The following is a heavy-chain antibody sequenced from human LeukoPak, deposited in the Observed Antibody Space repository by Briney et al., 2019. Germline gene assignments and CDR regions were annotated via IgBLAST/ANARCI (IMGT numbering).Heavy chain of an antibody. CDR2: ISSSSSYI. CDR3: ARVLGGYYIDAFDI. V-gene: IGHV3-21*01. D-gene: IGHD3-22*01. Sequence: GVSLRLSCAASGFTFSSYSMNWVCRAPGKGLEWGSAISSSSSYIYYADSVKGRFTISRDNAKSSLYLQMNSLRAEDTAVYYCARVLGGYYIDAFDIWGQGTMVTVSS. J-gene: IGHJ3*02. CDR1: GFTFSSYS.